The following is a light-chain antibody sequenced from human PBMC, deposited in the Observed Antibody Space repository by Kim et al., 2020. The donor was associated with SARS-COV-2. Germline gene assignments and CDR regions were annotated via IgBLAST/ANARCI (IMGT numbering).Light chain of an antibody. Sequence: EIVLTQSPGTLSLSPGERATISCRASQIVSSSYLAWYQQKVGQAPRLLIYAASSRATGIPDRFSGSGSGTDFTLTISRLEPEDFAVYYYQHYGSSPPFITFGQGTRLEIK. CDR1: QIVSSSY. CDR3: QHYGSSPPFIT. V-gene: IGKV3-20*01. CDR2: AAS. J-gene: IGKJ5*01.